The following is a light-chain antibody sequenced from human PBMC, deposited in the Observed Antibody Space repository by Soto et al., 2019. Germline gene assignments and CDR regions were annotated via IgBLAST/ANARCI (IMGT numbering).Light chain of an antibody. CDR1: QGISNY. J-gene: IGKJ4*01. CDR3: KKYTNFPT. V-gene: IGKV1-27*01. CDR2: AAS. Sequence: DIQMTQSPSSLSASVGDRVTITCRASQGISNYLDWYQQIPGKVPKLLISAASTLQSGVPSLFSGSGSGTDFTLTISSLQSEDVATYFCKKYTNFPTVGRGTKVDIK.